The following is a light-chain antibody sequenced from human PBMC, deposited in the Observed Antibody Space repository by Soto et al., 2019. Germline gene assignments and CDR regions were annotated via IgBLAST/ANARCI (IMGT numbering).Light chain of an antibody. CDR2: AAS. J-gene: IGKJ3*01. CDR3: LQDYNYPFT. Sequence: AIQMTQSPSSLSASVGDTVTITCRASQGIRVDLGWYQQKPGKAPKLLIYAASTLQSGVPSRFSGSGSGTDFTLTIRSLQPEDFATYYCLQDYNYPFTFGPGTKVDVK. V-gene: IGKV1-6*01. CDR1: QGIRVD.